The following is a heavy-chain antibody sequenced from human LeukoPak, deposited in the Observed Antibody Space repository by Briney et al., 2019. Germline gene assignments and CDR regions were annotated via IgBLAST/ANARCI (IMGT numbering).Heavy chain of an antibody. Sequence: PGGSLRLSCAASGFTFSSYSMNWVRQAPGRGRNWFPPIIISSSYIYYADSVEGRFTISRDNAKNSLYLQMNSLRAEDTAVYYCARHPSTVYNWNALGAFDIWGQGTMVTISS. CDR2: IIISSSYI. V-gene: IGHV3-21*01. D-gene: IGHD1-1*01. CDR1: GFTFSSYS. J-gene: IGHJ3*02. CDR3: ARHPSTVYNWNALGAFDI.